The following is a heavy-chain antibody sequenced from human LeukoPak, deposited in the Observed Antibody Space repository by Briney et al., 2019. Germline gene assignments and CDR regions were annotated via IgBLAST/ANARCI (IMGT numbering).Heavy chain of an antibody. Sequence: SETLSLTCAVSSGSIYTGDYSWSWIRQPPGKGLEWIGYIYHSGSTYFNPSLKSRVTISIDRSKNQFSLKLTSVTAADTAVYYCARGTTRWAFDIWGQGTMVTVSS. D-gene: IGHD1-14*01. CDR3: ARGTTRWAFDI. CDR2: IYHSGST. CDR1: SGSIYTGDYS. J-gene: IGHJ3*02. V-gene: IGHV4-30-2*01.